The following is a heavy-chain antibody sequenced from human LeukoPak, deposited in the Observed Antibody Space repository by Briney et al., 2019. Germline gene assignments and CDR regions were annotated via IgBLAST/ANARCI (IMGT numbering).Heavy chain of an antibody. CDR1: GFTFSSYG. V-gene: IGHV3-30*02. CDR2: IRYDGSNK. CDR3: AKEYEFDGSSWYYFDY. D-gene: IGHD6-13*01. Sequence: GGSLRLSRAPSGFTFSSYGMHWARQAPGKGLEWVAFIRYDGSNKYYADSVKGRFTISRDNSKNTLYLQMNSLRAEDTAVYYCAKEYEFDGSSWYYFDYWGQGTLVTVSS. J-gene: IGHJ4*02.